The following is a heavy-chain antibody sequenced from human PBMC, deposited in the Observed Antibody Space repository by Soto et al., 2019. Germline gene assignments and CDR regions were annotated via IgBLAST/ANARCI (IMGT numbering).Heavy chain of an antibody. CDR1: GFTFSSYG. V-gene: IGHV3-33*01. CDR3: ASSAYCSSTSCYVIGWK. D-gene: IGHD2-2*01. CDR2: IWYDGSNE. Sequence: QVQLVESGGGVVQPGRSLRLSCAASGFTFSSYGMHWVRQAPGKGLEWVAGIWYDGSNEYYADSVKGRFTISRDNSKNTLYLQMNSLRADDKALYYCASSAYCSSTSCYVIGWKWGQGSLVTVSS. J-gene: IGHJ4*02.